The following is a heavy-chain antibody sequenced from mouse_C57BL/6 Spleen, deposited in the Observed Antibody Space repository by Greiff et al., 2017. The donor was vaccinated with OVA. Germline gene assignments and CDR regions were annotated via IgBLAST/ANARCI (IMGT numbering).Heavy chain of an antibody. CDR3: ARSGYGNSYYFDY. D-gene: IGHD2-1*01. Sequence: VQLQQPGTELVKPGASVKLSCKASGYTFTSYWMHWVKQRPGQGLEWIGNINPSNGGTNYNEKFKSKATLTVAKSSSTAYMQLSSLTSEDSAVYYCARSGYGNSYYFDYWGQGPTLTVSS. CDR1: GYTFTSYW. V-gene: IGHV1-53*01. CDR2: INPSNGGT. J-gene: IGHJ2*01.